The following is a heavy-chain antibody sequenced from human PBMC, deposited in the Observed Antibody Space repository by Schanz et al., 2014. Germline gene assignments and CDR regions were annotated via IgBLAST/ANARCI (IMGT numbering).Heavy chain of an antibody. CDR2: IGTSGGT. D-gene: IGHD3-10*01. CDR3: ARWFLIRGVILDS. V-gene: IGHV3-23*01. CDR1: GLIFSNYV. J-gene: IGHJ4*02. Sequence: EVQLLESGGGLVQPGGSLKLSCAASGLIFSNYVMSWVRQAPGKGLEWVSTIGTSGGTNYAESVKGRFTISRDNSRDTVYLQMNSLRADDTAMYYCARWFLIRGVILDSWGQGTLVTVSS.